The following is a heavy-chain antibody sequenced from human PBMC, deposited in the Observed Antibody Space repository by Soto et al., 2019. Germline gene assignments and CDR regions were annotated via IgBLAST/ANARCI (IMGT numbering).Heavy chain of an antibody. J-gene: IGHJ6*02. CDR2: IVVGSGNT. D-gene: IGHD3-10*01. CDR1: GFTFTSSA. V-gene: IGHV1-58*02. Sequence: SVKVSCKASGFTFTSSAMQWVRQARGQRLEWIGWIVVGSGNTNYAQKFQERVTITRDMSTSTAYMELSSLRSEDTAVYYCAARGSGSYYRGYYYGMDVWGQGTTVTVSS. CDR3: AARGSGSYYRGYYYGMDV.